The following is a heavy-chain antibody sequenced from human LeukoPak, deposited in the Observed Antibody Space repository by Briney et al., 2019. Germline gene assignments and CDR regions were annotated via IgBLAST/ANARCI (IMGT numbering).Heavy chain of an antibody. J-gene: IGHJ4*02. V-gene: IGHV3-74*03. CDR2: ISSDGSTT. Sequence: PVRSLRLSSAPSGLGLSSYWMHSVRQAPGQGVMWVSRISSDGSTTMYADPVKGRFTISRDNAKNTLYLQMNSLRAEDTAVYVCVRDYYGSGDYWGQGTLVTVSS. CDR3: VRDYYGSGDY. D-gene: IGHD3-10*01. CDR1: GLGLSSYW.